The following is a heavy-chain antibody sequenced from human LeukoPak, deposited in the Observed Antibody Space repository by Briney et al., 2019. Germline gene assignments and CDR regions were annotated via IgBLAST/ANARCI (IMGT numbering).Heavy chain of an antibody. CDR2: INPSGGST. CDR1: GYTFTSYC. D-gene: IGHD3-22*01. V-gene: IGHV1-46*01. Sequence: ASVKVSCKASGYTFTSYCMHWVRQAPGQGLEWMGIINPSGGSTSYAQKFQGRVTMTRDTSTSTVYMELSSLRSEDTAVYYCARDPAYDSRIYYFDYWGQGTLVTVSS. CDR3: ARDPAYDSRIYYFDY. J-gene: IGHJ4*02.